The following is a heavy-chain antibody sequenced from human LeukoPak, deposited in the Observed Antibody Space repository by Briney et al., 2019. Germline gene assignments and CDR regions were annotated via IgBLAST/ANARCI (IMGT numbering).Heavy chain of an antibody. Sequence: SETLSLTCTVSGGSISSYYWSWIRQPPGKGLEWIGYIYHSGSTYYNPSLKSRVTISVDRYKNQFSLKLSSVTAADTAVYYCARLNGGFDGVIVVVPVNWFDPWGQGTLVTVSS. D-gene: IGHD2-2*01. CDR3: ARLNGGFDGVIVVVPVNWFDP. CDR1: GGSISSYY. CDR2: IYHSGST. J-gene: IGHJ5*02. V-gene: IGHV4-59*12.